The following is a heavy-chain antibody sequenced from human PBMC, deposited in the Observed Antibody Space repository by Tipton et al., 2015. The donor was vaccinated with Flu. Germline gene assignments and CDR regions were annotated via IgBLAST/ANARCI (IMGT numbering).Heavy chain of an antibody. CDR1: GFIFTDYW. J-gene: IGHJ2*01. CDR2: IRQDGNER. CDR3: AKDHDLGGNSYLYWFLDL. Sequence: SLRLSCAASGFIFTDYWMAWVRQAPGKGLEWVANIRQDGNERYYVDSVKGRFTISRDNAKNSLYLQMNSLRTEDTALYLCAKDHDLGGNSYLYWFLDLWGRGTLVTVSS. V-gene: IGHV3-7*03. D-gene: IGHD3-3*01.